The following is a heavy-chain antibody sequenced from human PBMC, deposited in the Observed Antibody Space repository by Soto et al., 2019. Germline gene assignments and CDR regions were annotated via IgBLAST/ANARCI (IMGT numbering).Heavy chain of an antibody. CDR1: GYTLTELS. Sequence: ASVKVSCKVSGYTLTELSMHWVRQAPGKGLEWMGGFDPEDGETIYAQEFQGRVTMTEDTSTDTAYMELSSLRSEDTAVYYCATDPLEGATTKFDYWGQGTLVTVSS. J-gene: IGHJ4*02. CDR3: ATDPLEGATTKFDY. D-gene: IGHD1-26*01. V-gene: IGHV1-24*01. CDR2: FDPEDGET.